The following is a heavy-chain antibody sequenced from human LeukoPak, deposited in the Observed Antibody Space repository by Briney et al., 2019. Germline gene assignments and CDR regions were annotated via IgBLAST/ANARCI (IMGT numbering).Heavy chain of an antibody. D-gene: IGHD3-22*01. CDR2: INPNSGGT. CDR3: ASEWGYDSSVIAEYFQH. CDR1: VYTFTAYY. Sequence: GASVTVSCTASVYTFTAYYMNWVGQAPGQGLEWMGWINPNSGGTNYEQKFQGRVTMTRDTSISTAYMELSRLRSDDTAVYYCASEWGYDSSVIAEYFQHWGQGTLVTVSS. V-gene: IGHV1-2*02. J-gene: IGHJ1*01.